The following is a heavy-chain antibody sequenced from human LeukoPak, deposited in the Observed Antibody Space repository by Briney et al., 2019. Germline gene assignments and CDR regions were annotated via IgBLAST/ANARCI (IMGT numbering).Heavy chain of an antibody. CDR3: ARDSWWTAAGYYYYMDV. CDR2: IYHSGST. J-gene: IGHJ6*03. CDR1: GGSISGGGYY. Sequence: SQTLSLTCTVSGGSISGGGYYWSWIRQPQGKGLEWIGYIYHSGSTYYNPSLKSRVTISVDRSKNQFSLKLSSVTAADTAVYYCARDSWWTAAGYYYYMDVWGKGTTVTVSS. D-gene: IGHD6-13*01. V-gene: IGHV4-30-2*01.